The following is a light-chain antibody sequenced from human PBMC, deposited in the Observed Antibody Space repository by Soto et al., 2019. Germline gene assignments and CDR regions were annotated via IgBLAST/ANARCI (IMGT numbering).Light chain of an antibody. V-gene: IGKV3-20*01. J-gene: IGKJ1*01. CDR3: QQYGTSPWT. Sequence: EIVLTQSPGTLSLFPGERATLSCRATESVTSNYLAWYQQKPGQAPRLLIYIASSRATGIPDRFSGSGSGTDFTLTISRLDPEDFAVYYCQQYGTSPWTFGQGNKVEIK. CDR2: IAS. CDR1: ESVTSNY.